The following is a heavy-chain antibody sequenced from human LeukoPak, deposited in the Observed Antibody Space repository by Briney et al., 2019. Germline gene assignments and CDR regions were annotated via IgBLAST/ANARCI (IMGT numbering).Heavy chain of an antibody. Sequence: SETLSFTFTVSGGSISSYYWSWIRQPPGKGLEWIGYIYYSGSTNYNPSHKSRVTISVDTSKNQFSLKLSSVTAADTAVYFCARGGTYYEYWGQGALVTVS. CDR2: IYYSGST. D-gene: IGHD1-26*01. V-gene: IGHV4-59*01. CDR1: GGSISSYY. CDR3: ARGGTYYEY. J-gene: IGHJ4*02.